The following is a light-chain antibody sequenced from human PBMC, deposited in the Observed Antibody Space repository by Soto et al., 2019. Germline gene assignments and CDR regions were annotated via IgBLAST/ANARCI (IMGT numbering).Light chain of an antibody. V-gene: IGKV3-20*01. CDR1: QYVSSSS. CDR3: QQYGSSPRT. J-gene: IGKJ1*01. Sequence: EIVLTQSPGTLSLSPGERATLSCRASQYVSSSSLAWYQQKRGQAPRLLIHDASSRATGIPDRFSGSGSGTDFTLTISRLEPEDFAVYYCQQYGSSPRTVGQGTKVDIK. CDR2: DAS.